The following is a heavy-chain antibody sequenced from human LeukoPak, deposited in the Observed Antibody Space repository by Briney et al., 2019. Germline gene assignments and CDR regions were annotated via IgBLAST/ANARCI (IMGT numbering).Heavy chain of an antibody. D-gene: IGHD3-9*01. Sequence: VGSLRLSCAASGFTFSSYEMNWVRQAPGKGLEWVSYISSRGEAIYYADSVKGRFTISRDNAKNSLYLQMNSLRAEDTAVYYCAREGGYFDWLYHYFDYWGQGTLVTVSS. J-gene: IGHJ4*02. V-gene: IGHV3-48*03. CDR3: AREGGYFDWLYHYFDY. CDR1: GFTFSSYE. CDR2: ISSRGEAI.